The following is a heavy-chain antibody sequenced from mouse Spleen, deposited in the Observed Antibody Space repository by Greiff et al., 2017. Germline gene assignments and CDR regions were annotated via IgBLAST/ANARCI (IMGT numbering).Heavy chain of an antibody. V-gene: IGHV5-9*04. CDR1: GFTFSSYY. Sequence: EVKLVESGGGLVKLGGSLKLSCAASGFTFSSYYMSWVRQTPEKRLEWVATISSGGGSTYYPDSVKGRFTISRDNAKNTLYLQMSSLNSEDTAVYYCARGGYYDAMDYWGQGTSVTVSS. D-gene: IGHD2-2*01. CDR3: ARGGYYDAMDY. CDR2: ISSGGGST. J-gene: IGHJ4*01.